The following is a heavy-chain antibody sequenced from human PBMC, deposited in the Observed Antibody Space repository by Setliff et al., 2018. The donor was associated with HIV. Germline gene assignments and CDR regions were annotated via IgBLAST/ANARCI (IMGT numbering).Heavy chain of an antibody. Sequence: PSETLSLTCTVSGGSISSSSYYWGWIRQPPGKGLEWIGSIYYSGSTYYNPSLKSRVTISVDTLKNQFSMKLSSVIAADTAVYYCARDLNRGYSGYVYNWFDPWGQGTLGTVSS. CDR1: GGSISSSSYY. D-gene: IGHD5-12*01. V-gene: IGHV4-39*07. J-gene: IGHJ5*02. CDR3: ARDLNRGYSGYVYNWFDP. CDR2: IYYSGST.